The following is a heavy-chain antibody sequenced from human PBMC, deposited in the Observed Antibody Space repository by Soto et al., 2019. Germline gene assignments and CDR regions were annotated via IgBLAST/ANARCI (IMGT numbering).Heavy chain of an antibody. CDR3: ARVGYYDSRGYNAYNM. CDR2: IYYSGST. J-gene: IGHJ3*02. V-gene: IGHV4-31*03. Sequence: SETLSLTCTVSGGSISSGANYWSWIRQHPGKGLELIGYIYYSGSTYYNPSLKSRVTTSVDTSKNQFSLKLSSVTAADTAVYYFARVGYYDSRGYNAYNMWGQGTMVT. CDR1: GGSISSGANY. D-gene: IGHD3-22*01.